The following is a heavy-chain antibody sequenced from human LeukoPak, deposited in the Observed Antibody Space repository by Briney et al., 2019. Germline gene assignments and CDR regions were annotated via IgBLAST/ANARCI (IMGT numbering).Heavy chain of an antibody. CDR1: GFTFSDYG. CDR2: IRFDGSNK. V-gene: IGHV3-30*02. Sequence: HSGGSLRLSCSASGFTFSDYGMHWVRQAPGKGLEWVAFIRFDGSNKYYADSVNGRFSISRDNSKNTVYLQMNSLRGEDTAVYFCAKEPESDFWSTYSPNAFDIWGQGTMVTVSS. CDR3: AKEPESDFWSTYSPNAFDI. J-gene: IGHJ3*02. D-gene: IGHD3-3*01.